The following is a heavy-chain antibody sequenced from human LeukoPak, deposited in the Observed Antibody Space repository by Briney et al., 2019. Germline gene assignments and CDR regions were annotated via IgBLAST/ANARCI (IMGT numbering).Heavy chain of an antibody. V-gene: IGHV1-69*04. Sequence: SVKVSCKASGGTFSSYAISWVRQAPGQGLEWMGRIIPIFGIANYAQKFQGRVTITADKSTSTAYMELSSLRAEDTAVYYCAKDVLGSLWFGEWRYGMDVWGKGTTVTVSS. D-gene: IGHD3-10*01. J-gene: IGHJ6*04. CDR2: IIPIFGIA. CDR3: AKDVLGSLWFGEWRYGMDV. CDR1: GGTFSSYA.